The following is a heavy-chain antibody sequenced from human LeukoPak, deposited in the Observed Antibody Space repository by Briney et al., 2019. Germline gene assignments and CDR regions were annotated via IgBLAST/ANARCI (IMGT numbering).Heavy chain of an antibody. Sequence: GGSLRLSCAASGFTVSSNYMSWVRQAPGKGLEWVSVIYSGGSTYYADYVKGRFTISRDNSKNTLYLQMNSLRAEDTAVYYCARVSSGSNPYYYCGMDVWGQGTTVTVS. J-gene: IGHJ6*02. D-gene: IGHD6-19*01. V-gene: IGHV3-66*01. CDR1: GFTVSSNY. CDR2: IYSGGST. CDR3: ARVSSGSNPYYYCGMDV.